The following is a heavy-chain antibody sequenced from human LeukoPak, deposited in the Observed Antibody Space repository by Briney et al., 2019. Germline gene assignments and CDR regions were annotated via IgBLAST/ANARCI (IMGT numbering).Heavy chain of an antibody. D-gene: IGHD4-11*01. CDR2: IWHDGSSQ. J-gene: IGHJ4*02. V-gene: IGHV3-33*06. CDR3: AKDAQRGFDYSNSLEK. Sequence: GRSLRLSCAASKFTFSHYGMYWVRQAPGKGLEWVAVIWHDGSSQYYADSVKGRFTVSRDNSQNTLYLHMNSLRPEDTAVYYCAKDAQRGFDYSNSLEKWGQGTLVTVSS. CDR1: KFTFSHYG.